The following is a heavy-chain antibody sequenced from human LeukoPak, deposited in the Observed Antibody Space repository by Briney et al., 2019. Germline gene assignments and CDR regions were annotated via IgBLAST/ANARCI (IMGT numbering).Heavy chain of an antibody. CDR2: IYYSGST. D-gene: IGHD6-13*01. Sequence: SSETLSLTCTVSGGSISSSSYYWGWIRQPPGKGLEWIGSIYYSGSTYYNPSLKSRVTISVDTSKNQFSLKLSSVTAADTAVYYCARYSSSNRESVVFDPWGQGTLVTVSS. J-gene: IGHJ5*02. CDR3: ARYSSSNRESVVFDP. CDR1: GGSISSSSYY. V-gene: IGHV4-39*07.